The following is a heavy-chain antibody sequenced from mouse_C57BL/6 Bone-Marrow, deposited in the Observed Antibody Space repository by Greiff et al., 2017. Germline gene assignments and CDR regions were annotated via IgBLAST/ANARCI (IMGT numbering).Heavy chain of an antibody. CDR2: IYPRSGNT. CDR3: ARVGAYYRDFDY. V-gene: IGHV1-81*01. D-gene: IGHD2-14*01. CDR1: GYTFTSYG. J-gene: IGHJ2*01. Sequence: QVQLKQSGAELARPGASVKLSCKASGYTFTSYGISWVKQRTGQGLEWIGEIYPRSGNTYYNEKFKGKATLTADKSSSTAYMELRSLTSEDSAVYFCARVGAYYRDFDYGGQGTTLTVSS.